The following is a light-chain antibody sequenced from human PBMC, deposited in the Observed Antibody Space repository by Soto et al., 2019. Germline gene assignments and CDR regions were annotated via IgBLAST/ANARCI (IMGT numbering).Light chain of an antibody. Sequence: DIVMTQSPDSLAVSLGERATINCKSSHNLLYTSNNKNYLAWYQHTAGQPPQLLIYCASTRESGVPDRFSGSGSGTDFTLTIRNLKAEEGAVYYCQQYYDTPYTFGQGTKLEI. J-gene: IGKJ2*01. V-gene: IGKV4-1*01. CDR1: HNLLYTSNNKNY. CDR3: QQYYDTPYT. CDR2: CAS.